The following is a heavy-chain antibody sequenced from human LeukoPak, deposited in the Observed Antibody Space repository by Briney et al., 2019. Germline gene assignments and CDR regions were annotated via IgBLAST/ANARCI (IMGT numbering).Heavy chain of an antibody. D-gene: IGHD2-2*01. J-gene: IGHJ4*02. CDR1: GYSFTNYW. CDR3: ARPRGSTSCPDH. V-gene: IGHV5-51*01. CDR2: IYPGDSDT. Sequence: GESLRIPWKGSGYSFTNYWIAWVRQVPGKGLEWMGIIYPGDSDTRYNPSFQGQVTISADNSISTAYLQWSSVKASDTAMYYCARPRGSTSCPDHWGQGPLVTVSS.